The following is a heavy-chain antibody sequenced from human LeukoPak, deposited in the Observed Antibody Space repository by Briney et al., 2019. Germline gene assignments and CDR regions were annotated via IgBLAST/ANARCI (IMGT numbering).Heavy chain of an antibody. J-gene: IGHJ4*02. CDR1: GGSISSSSYY. Sequence: KPSETLSLTCTVSGGSISSSSYYWGWIRQPPGKGLELIGIISYSGSTYYNPSLKSRVTISVDTSKNQFYLNLSSVTAADTAVYYCARQQWLAHLDYWGQGTLVTVSS. CDR3: ARQQWLAHLDY. D-gene: IGHD6-19*01. CDR2: ISYSGST. V-gene: IGHV4-39*01.